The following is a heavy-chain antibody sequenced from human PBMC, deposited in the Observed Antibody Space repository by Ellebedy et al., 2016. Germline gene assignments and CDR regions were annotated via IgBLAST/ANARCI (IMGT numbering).Heavy chain of an antibody. J-gene: IGHJ4*02. D-gene: IGHD3-22*01. V-gene: IGHV3-9*01. CDR3: AKDMSDYYDSSAVDY. CDR2: ISWNSGSI. Sequence: SLKISXAASGLTFDDYAMHWVRQAPGKGLEWVSGISWNSGSIGYADSVKGRFTISRDNAKNSLYLQMNSLRAEDTALYYCAKDMSDYYDSSAVDYWGQGTLVTVSS. CDR1: GLTFDDYA.